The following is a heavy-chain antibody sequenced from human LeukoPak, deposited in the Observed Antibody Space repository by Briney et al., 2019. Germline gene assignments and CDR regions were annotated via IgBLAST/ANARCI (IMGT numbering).Heavy chain of an antibody. CDR2: IYHSGST. CDR1: GYSISSGYY. V-gene: IGHV4-38-2*02. J-gene: IGHJ6*03. CDR3: ARGPTVTTGYYYYYYMDV. Sequence: SQTLSLTCTVSGYSISSGYYWGWIRQPPGKGLEWIGSIYHSGSTYYNPSLKSRVTISVDTSKNQFSLKLSSVTAADTAVYYCARGPTVTTGYYYYYYMDVWGKGTTVTVSS. D-gene: IGHD4-17*01.